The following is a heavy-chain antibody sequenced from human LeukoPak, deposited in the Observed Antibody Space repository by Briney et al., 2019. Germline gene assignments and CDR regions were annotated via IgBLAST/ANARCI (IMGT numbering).Heavy chain of an antibody. CDR2: IYHSGKA. J-gene: IGHJ5*02. CDR3: ARDRIAVTDPPNWFDP. D-gene: IGHD6-19*01. Sequence: ESLRLSCAASGFTFSDYSMNWVRQAPGKGLEWIGSIYHSGKAYYNPSLKSRVTISIDTSKNQFSLKLSSVTAADTAVYYRARDRIAVTDPPNWFDPWGQGTLVTVSS. CDR1: GFTFSDYS. V-gene: IGHV4-38-2*02.